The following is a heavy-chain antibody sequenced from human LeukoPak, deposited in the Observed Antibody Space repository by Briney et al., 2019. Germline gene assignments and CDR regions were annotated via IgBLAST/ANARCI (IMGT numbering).Heavy chain of an antibody. J-gene: IGHJ3*02. D-gene: IGHD1-26*01. CDR2: IYYSGST. V-gene: IGHV4-59*08. CDR1: GGSISSYY. Sequence: SETLSLTCTVSGGSISSYYWSWIRRPLGKGLEWIAYIYYSGSTDYNPSLKSRVTISLDTSKNQFSLKLSSVTAADTAVYYCARHDPIVGTPDAFDIWGQGTMVTVSS. CDR3: ARHDPIVGTPDAFDI.